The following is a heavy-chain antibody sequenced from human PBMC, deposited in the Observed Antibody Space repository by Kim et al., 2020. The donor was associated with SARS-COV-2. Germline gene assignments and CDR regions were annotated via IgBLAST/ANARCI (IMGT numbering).Heavy chain of an antibody. V-gene: IGHV3-15*01. CDR3: TTDYERIGGLCDGETCYPASL. CDR1: GFTFTKVW. CDR2: IIRKVDGGTA. Sequence: GGSLRLSFAASGFTFTKVWMSWVRQAPGTGLEWVGRIIRKVDGGTADYAAPEKVRFTISRDDSKNTLYLQMNGLRAEDTAFYHCTTDYERIGGLCDGETCYPASLWGQGTLVTVSS. J-gene: IGHJ4*02. D-gene: IGHD2-21*01.